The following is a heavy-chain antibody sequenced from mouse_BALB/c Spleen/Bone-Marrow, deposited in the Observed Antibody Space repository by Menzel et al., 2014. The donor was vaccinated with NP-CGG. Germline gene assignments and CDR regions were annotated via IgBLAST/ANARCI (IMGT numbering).Heavy chain of an antibody. CDR2: VDPYNGNT. J-gene: IGHJ4*01. D-gene: IGHD2-4*01. V-gene: IGHV1S135*01. Sequence: EVQLQQSGPELVKPGASVKVSCKASGYTFISYNMYWVKQSHGKSLEWIGYVDPYNGNTNYNQRFKGKATLTVDMSSTTAYIHLNSLTSEDSAVYYCASEGITTKVDYALDYWGQGTSVTVSS. CDR1: GYTFISYN. CDR3: ASEGITTKVDYALDY.